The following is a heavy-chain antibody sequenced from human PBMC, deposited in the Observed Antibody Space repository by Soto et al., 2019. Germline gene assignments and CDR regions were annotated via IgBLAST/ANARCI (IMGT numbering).Heavy chain of an antibody. CDR3: ARGSMGRGQTPFDY. D-gene: IGHD3-10*01. CDR2: VYYSGSA. V-gene: IGHV4-59*01. J-gene: IGHJ4*02. Sequence: KPSETLSLTCNVSGGSIRSYYWNWIRQPPGKTLEWIGDVYYSGSANYNPSLKSRVTISVDMSRNQFSLKLNSVTAADTAVYYCARGSMGRGQTPFDYWGQGTLVTVSS. CDR1: GGSIRSYY.